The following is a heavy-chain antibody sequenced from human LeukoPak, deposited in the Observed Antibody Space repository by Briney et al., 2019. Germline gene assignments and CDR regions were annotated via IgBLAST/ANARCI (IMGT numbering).Heavy chain of an antibody. D-gene: IGHD1-26*01. J-gene: IGHJ4*02. V-gene: IGHV3-30*18. CDR1: GFTFSSYG. Sequence: GRSLRLSCAASGFTFSSYGMHWVSQAPGNGMEWVAVISYDGSNKYYADSVKGRFTISRDNSKNTLYLQMNSLRAEDTAVYYCAKVGIVGATGDYWGQGTLVTVSS. CDR2: ISYDGSNK. CDR3: AKVGIVGATGDY.